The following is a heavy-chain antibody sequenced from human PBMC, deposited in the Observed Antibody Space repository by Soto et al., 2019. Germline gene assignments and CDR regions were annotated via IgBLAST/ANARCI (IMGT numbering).Heavy chain of an antibody. CDR2: IYYSGST. CDR3: AIQYGDYDIWTGYSQNWFDP. D-gene: IGHD3-9*01. J-gene: IGHJ5*01. Sequence: QLQLQESGPGLVKPSETLSLTCTVSGGSISSRSHSWGWIRQSPGKGLEWIGSIYYSGSTYYNPSLKSRVTIYVDTSKNQFSLKLSSVTAADTAVYYCAIQYGDYDIWTGYSQNWFDPWGQGNLVTVSS. V-gene: IGHV4-39*01. CDR1: GGSISSRSHS.